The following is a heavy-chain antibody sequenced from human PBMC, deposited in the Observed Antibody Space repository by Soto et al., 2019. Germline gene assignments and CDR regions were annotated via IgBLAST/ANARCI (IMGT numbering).Heavy chain of an antibody. CDR2: INDSGNI. Sequence: QVQLQQWGAGLLKPSETLSLTCAVYGGSFSGYQWTWIRQTPGKRLEWIGEINDSGNINYNPSLKSRVTILVDTPKQQISLKLSSVTAAHTAVYYGAGGLILWFGELSRRGGYDYCMDVWGKGTAVTVSS. CDR1: GGSFSGYQ. V-gene: IGHV4-34*01. J-gene: IGHJ6*03. D-gene: IGHD3-10*01. CDR3: AGGLILWFGELSRRGGYDYCMDV.